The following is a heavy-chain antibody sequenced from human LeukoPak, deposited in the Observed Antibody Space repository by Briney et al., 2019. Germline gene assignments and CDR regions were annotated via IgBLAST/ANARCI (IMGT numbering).Heavy chain of an antibody. V-gene: IGHV3-7*05. CDR2: IKQDGSEK. Sequence: GGSLRLSCEGSGFTFCSYWMSWVRQAPGKGLEWVANIKQDGSEKYYVDSVKGRFTISRDNAKNSLFLQMNSLRADDTAVYYCASGGSYFGYWGQGTLVTVSS. J-gene: IGHJ4*02. CDR1: GFTFCSYW. CDR3: ASGGSYFGY.